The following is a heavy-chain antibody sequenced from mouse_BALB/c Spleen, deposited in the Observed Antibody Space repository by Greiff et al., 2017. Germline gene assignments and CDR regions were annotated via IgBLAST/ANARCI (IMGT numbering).Heavy chain of an antibody. Sequence: EVQGVESGGGLVQPGGSLKLSCAASGFTFSSYGMSWVRQTPDKRLELVATINSNGGSTYYPDSVKGRFTIARDNAKNTLYLQMSSLKSEDTAMYYCARDSAYGYDGWFAYWGQGTLVTVSA. J-gene: IGHJ3*01. CDR2: INSNGGST. CDR3: ARDSAYGYDGWFAY. CDR1: GFTFSSYG. V-gene: IGHV5-6-3*01. D-gene: IGHD2-2*01.